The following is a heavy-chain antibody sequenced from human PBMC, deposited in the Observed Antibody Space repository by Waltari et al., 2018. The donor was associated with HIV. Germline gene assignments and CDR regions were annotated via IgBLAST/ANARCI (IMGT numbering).Heavy chain of an antibody. V-gene: IGHV4-34*01. D-gene: IGHD3-3*01. CDR2: INHSGST. J-gene: IGHJ5*02. Sequence: QVQLQQWGAGLLKPSETLSLTCAVYGGSFSGYYWSWIRQPPGKGLEWIGEINHSGSTNYNPSLKSRVTISVDTSKNQFSLKLSSVTAADTAVYYCARGIRLDLGFLEWLGANWFDPWGQGTLVTVSS. CDR1: GGSFSGYY. CDR3: ARGIRLDLGFLEWLGANWFDP.